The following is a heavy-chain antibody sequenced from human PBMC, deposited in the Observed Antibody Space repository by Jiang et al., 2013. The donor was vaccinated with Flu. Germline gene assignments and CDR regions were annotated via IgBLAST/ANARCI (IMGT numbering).Heavy chain of an antibody. Sequence: QLVSLGSLVQPGRSLRLSCVTSGFIFDDYAMHWVRQVPGKGLEWVSGINWDSGRIGYADSVKGRFTVSRDSAKNSLYLQMNSLRAEDTALYYCAKDMGLYYYDSTGYYGDYYGMDVWGQGTTVTVSS. CDR2: INWDSGRI. D-gene: IGHD3-22*01. CDR1: GFIFDDYA. V-gene: IGHV3-9*01. CDR3: AKDMGLYYYDSTGYYGDYYGMDV. J-gene: IGHJ6*02.